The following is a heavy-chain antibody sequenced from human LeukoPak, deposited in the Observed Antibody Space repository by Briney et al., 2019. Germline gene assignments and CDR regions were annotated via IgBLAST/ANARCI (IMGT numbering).Heavy chain of an antibody. J-gene: IGHJ4*02. CDR1: GYTFTGYY. CDR3: AAAIGDTAMVTGY. Sequence: GASVKVSCKASGYTFTGYYMHWVRQAPGQGLEWMGWINPNSGGTNYAQKFQDRVTMTRDTSISTAYMELSRLRSDDTAVYYCAAAIGDTAMVTGYWGQGTLVTVSS. CDR2: INPNSGGT. V-gene: IGHV1-2*02. D-gene: IGHD5-18*01.